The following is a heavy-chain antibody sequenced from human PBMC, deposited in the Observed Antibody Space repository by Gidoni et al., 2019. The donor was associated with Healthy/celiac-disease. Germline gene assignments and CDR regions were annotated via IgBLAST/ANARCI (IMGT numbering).Heavy chain of an antibody. CDR3: ARDYGAVAGTGYYYYGMDV. J-gene: IGHJ6*02. CDR2: INAGNGNT. D-gene: IGHD6-19*01. CDR1: GYTFTSYA. V-gene: IGHV1-3*01. Sequence: QVQLVQSGAEVKKPGASVKVSCKASGYTFTSYAMHWVRQAPGQRLEWMGWINAGNGNTKYSQKFQGRVTITRDTSASTAYMELSSLRSEDTAVYYCARDYGAVAGTGYYYYGMDVWGQGTTVTVSS.